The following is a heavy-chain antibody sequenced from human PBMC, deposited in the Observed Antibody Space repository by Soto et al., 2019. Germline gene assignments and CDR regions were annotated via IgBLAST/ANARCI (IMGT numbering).Heavy chain of an antibody. D-gene: IGHD3-10*01. CDR1: GGSISSGGYY. J-gene: IGHJ4*02. V-gene: IGHV4-31*03. CDR2: IYYSGST. Sequence: SETLSLTCTVSGGSISSGGYYWSWIRQHPGKGLEWIGYIYYSGSTYYNPSLKSRVTISVDTSKNQFSLKLSSVTAADTAVYYCARDVGGSGLFDYWGRGTLVIVSA. CDR3: ARDVGGSGLFDY.